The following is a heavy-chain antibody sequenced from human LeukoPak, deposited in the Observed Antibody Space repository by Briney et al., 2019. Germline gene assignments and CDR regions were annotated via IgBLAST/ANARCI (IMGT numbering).Heavy chain of an antibody. Sequence: SVKVSCKASGYTFTSYGISWVRQAPGQGLEWMGGIIPIFGTANYAQKFQGRVTITADESTSTAYMELSSLRSEDTAVYYCARDMLYGRYVTFNAFDIWGQGTMVTVSS. J-gene: IGHJ3*02. CDR2: IIPIFGTA. CDR1: GYTFTSYG. V-gene: IGHV1-69*13. CDR3: ARDMLYGRYVTFNAFDI. D-gene: IGHD2-8*01.